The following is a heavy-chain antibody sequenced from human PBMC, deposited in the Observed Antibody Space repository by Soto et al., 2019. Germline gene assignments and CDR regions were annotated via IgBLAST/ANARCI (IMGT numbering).Heavy chain of an antibody. CDR3: AKRRGAGGHFDY. CDR1: GFTFSTYA. D-gene: IGHD2-15*01. Sequence: EVELLESGGGLVQPEGSLRLSCAASGFTFSTYAMGWVRQAPGKGLEWVSVVSSGGGTHYADSVKGRFTVSRDNSKNTLSLQMNSLRADDTAVYYCAKRRGAGGHFDYWGQGALVPGSS. J-gene: IGHJ4*02. CDR2: VSSGGGT. V-gene: IGHV3-23*01.